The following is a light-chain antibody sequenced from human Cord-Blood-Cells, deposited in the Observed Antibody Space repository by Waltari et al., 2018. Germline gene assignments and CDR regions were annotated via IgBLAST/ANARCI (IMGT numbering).Light chain of an antibody. CDR2: DVS. J-gene: IGLJ1*01. V-gene: IGLV2-11*01. CDR1: SSDVGGYTY. Sequence: QSALTQPRSVSGSPGQSVTISCTGTSSDVGGYTYVSWYQQHPGKAPKLMIYDVSKRPSGVPDRFSGSKSGNTASLTISGLQAEDEADYYCCSYAGSYTSYVFGTGTKVTVL. CDR3: CSYAGSYTSYV.